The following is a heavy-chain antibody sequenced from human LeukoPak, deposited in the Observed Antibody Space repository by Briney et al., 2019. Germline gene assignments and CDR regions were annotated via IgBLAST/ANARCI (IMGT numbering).Heavy chain of an antibody. CDR3: ARSYCSSTSCNVRGDAFDI. Sequence: GESLKISCKGSGYSFTSYWIGWVRQMPGKGLEWMGIIYPGDSDTRYSPSFQGQVTISADKSISTAYLQWSSLKASDTAMYFCARSYCSSTSCNVRGDAFDIWGQGTMVTVSS. V-gene: IGHV5-51*01. CDR2: IYPGDSDT. CDR1: GYSFTSYW. J-gene: IGHJ3*02. D-gene: IGHD2-2*01.